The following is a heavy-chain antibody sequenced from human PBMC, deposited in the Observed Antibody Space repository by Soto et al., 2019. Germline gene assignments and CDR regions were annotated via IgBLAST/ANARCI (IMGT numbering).Heavy chain of an antibody. Sequence: GGSLRLSCAASGFTFSDYYVSWIRQAPGKGLEWVSYISSSSSYTNYADSVKGRFTISRDNAKNSLYLQMNSLRAEDTAVYYCARSLSYPGFRHYYYGMDVWGQGTTVTVSS. CDR2: ISSSSSYT. J-gene: IGHJ6*02. V-gene: IGHV3-11*06. CDR1: GFTFSDYY. CDR3: ARSLSYPGFRHYYYGMDV. D-gene: IGHD2-21*01.